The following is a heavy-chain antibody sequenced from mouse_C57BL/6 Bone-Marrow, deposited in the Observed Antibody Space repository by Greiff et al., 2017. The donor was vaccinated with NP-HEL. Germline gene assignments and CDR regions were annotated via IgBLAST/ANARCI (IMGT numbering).Heavy chain of an antibody. CDR3: ARREDYSPSFDY. D-gene: IGHD1-1*01. V-gene: IGHV1-59*01. J-gene: IGHJ2*01. CDR1: GYTFTSYW. Sequence: VQLQQPGAELVRPGTSVKLSCKAAGYTFTSYWMHWVKQRPGQGLEWIGVIDPSDSYTNYNQKFKGKATLTVDTSSSTAYMQLSSLTSADSAVYSSARREDYSPSFDYWGQGTPLTLSS. CDR2: IDPSDSYT.